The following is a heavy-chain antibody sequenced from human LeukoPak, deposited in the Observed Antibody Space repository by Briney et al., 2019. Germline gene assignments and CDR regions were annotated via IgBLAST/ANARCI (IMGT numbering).Heavy chain of an antibody. CDR1: GFNFSTYA. CDR3: AKYMRGSCRYTFDY. J-gene: IGHJ4*02. V-gene: IGHV3-23*01. CDR2: ISGSGGNT. Sequence: GGSLRLSCAASGFNFSTYAMTWVRQAPGKGLEWVSGISGSGGNTYYADSVKGRFTISRDNSKNTLYLQMNSLRAEDTAVYSCAKYMRGSCRYTFDYWGQGTLVTVSS. D-gene: IGHD6-19*01.